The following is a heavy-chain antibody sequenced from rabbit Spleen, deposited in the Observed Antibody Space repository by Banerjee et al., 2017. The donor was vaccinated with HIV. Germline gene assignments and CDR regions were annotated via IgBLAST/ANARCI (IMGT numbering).Heavy chain of an antibody. CDR3: ARDLTGVIGWNFGW. Sequence: QEQLVESGGDLVKPEESLTLTCTASAFSFSGNYWICWVRQAPGKGLEWIACIYAGTGGSLYYATWARGRFPFSKPSSTTVTLQVTSLTAADTATYFCARDLTGVIGWNFGWWGPGTLVTVS. CDR2: IYAGTGGSL. CDR1: AFSFSGNYW. D-gene: IGHD1-1*01. J-gene: IGHJ4*01. V-gene: IGHV1S45*01.